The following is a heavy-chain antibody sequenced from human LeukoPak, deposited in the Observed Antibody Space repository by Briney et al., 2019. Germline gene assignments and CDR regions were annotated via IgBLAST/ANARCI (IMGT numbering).Heavy chain of an antibody. V-gene: IGHV3-23*01. CDR3: AIYDSSGYYNY. D-gene: IGHD3-22*01. J-gene: IGHJ4*02. CDR1: GFTFSSYS. CDR2: ISSSGGST. Sequence: GGSLRLSYAASGFTFSSYSMSWVRQAPGKGLEWVSAISSSGGSTDYTDSVKGRFTISRDNSKNTLYLQMNSLRAEDTAVYYCAIYDSSGYYNYWGQGTLVTVSS.